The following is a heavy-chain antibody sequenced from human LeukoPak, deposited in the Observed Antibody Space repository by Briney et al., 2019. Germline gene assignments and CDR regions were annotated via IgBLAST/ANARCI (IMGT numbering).Heavy chain of an antibody. CDR2: INSAGGST. D-gene: IGHD2/OR15-2a*01. J-gene: IGHJ4*02. CDR1: GFTFSIYG. V-gene: IGHV3-23*01. Sequence: GGSLRLSCAASGFTFSIYGMNWVRQAPGKGLEWVSVINSAGGSTLYADSVKGRFTISRDNSKNTLYLQMNSLRAEDTAVYYCATDRSMAYEFDYWGQGTLVTVSS. CDR3: ATDRSMAYEFDY.